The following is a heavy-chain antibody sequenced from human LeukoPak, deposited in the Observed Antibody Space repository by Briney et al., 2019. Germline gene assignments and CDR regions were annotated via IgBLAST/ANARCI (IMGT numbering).Heavy chain of an antibody. CDR3: ARDYYDSSGYCFRHH. V-gene: IGHV4-4*07. J-gene: IGHJ1*01. Sequence: PSESLALTCTVSGGSYSSYYRSWVRQPAGKGLEWIGRIYNSGSTNYNPCLKSRVTMSVDTAKNQFSLKLSTVAAADTAVYYCARDYYDSSGYCFRHHWAQGTLDSVSS. D-gene: IGHD3-22*01. CDR1: GGSYSSYY. CDR2: IYNSGST.